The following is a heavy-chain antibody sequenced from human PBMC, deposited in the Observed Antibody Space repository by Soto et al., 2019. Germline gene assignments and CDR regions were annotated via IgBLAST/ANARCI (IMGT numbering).Heavy chain of an antibody. D-gene: IGHD4-17*01. V-gene: IGHV3-30*18. Sequence: QVQLVESGGGVVQPGRSLRLSCAASGFTFSSYGMHWVRQAPGKGLEWVAVISYDGSNKYYADSVKGRFTISRDNSKNTLYLQMNSLRAEDTAVYYCAKDPYGDHGRYFDYWGQGTLVTVSS. CDR2: ISYDGSNK. J-gene: IGHJ4*02. CDR3: AKDPYGDHGRYFDY. CDR1: GFTFSSYG.